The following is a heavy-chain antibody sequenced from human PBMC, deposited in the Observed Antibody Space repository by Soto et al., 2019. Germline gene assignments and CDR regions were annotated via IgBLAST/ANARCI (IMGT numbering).Heavy chain of an antibody. Sequence: SETLSLTCTVSGGSIDSGDYYWSWIRQPPGKGLEWIGYVYYSGTTNYNPFLKSRVTLSLDKSKNQFSLKMNSVTAADTAVYYCARDVSAPPNYFDPCGQGTLVTVSS. CDR3: ARDVSAPPNYFDP. V-gene: IGHV4-61*08. D-gene: IGHD4-4*01. J-gene: IGHJ5*02. CDR1: GGSIDSGDYY. CDR2: VYYSGTT.